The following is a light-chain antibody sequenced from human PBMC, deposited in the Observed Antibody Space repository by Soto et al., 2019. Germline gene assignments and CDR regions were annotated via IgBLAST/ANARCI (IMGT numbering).Light chain of an antibody. CDR3: QQYNNWPLT. CDR2: GAS. V-gene: IGKV3-15*01. Sequence: EIAMTQSPATLSVSPGERVTLSCRASQSVSDNLAWYQQKPGQAPRLLIYGASTRVTGIPARFSGSGSGTEFTLTISSLQSEDFAVYYCQQYNNWPLTFGPGTNVDIK. CDR1: QSVSDN. J-gene: IGKJ3*01.